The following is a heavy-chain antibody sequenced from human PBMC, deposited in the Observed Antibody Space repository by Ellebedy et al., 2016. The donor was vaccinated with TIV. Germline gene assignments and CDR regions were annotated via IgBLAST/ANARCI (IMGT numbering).Heavy chain of an antibody. CDR1: GESFSGYY. V-gene: IGHV4-34*01. D-gene: IGHD3-10*01. CDR2: VNHSGST. J-gene: IGHJ4*02. Sequence: SETLSLTCAVYGESFSGYYWSWIRQPPGTGLDWNGEVNHSGSTTYNPYIKSRVTISVDTAKNQFSLKLSSVTAADTSVYYCARVRRELLWFAESQYFFDYWGQGTLVTVSS. CDR3: ARVRRELLWFAESQYFFDY.